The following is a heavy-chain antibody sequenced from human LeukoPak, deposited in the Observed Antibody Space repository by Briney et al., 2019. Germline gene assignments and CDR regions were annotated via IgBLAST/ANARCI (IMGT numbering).Heavy chain of an antibody. CDR2: MTPNSGST. CDR3: ARAKIAAAGMKVWVRGEYFLH. Sequence: ASVKLSCTSSGYAFTSYGIALVRHGTGPGLEWMGWMTPNSGSTSSAQTFPGRVTMTRTTSISTAYMKRSSLRSEDRAVYYCARAKIAAAGMKVWVRGEYFLHRGQGTLGTVSS. D-gene: IGHD6-13*01. CDR1: GYAFTSYG. V-gene: IGHV1-8*01. J-gene: IGHJ1*01.